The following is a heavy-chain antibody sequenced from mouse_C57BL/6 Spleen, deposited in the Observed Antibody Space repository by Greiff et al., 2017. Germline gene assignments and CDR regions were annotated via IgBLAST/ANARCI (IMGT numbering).Heavy chain of an antibody. V-gene: IGHV5-16*01. CDR2: INYDGSST. Sequence: EVKVVESEGGLVQPGSSMKLSCTASGFTFSDYYMAWVRQVPEKGLEWVANINYDGSSTYYLDSLKSRFIISRDNAKNILYLQMSSLKSEDTATDYCARDRLLNYFDYWGQGTTLTVSS. CDR1: GFTFSDYY. CDR3: ARDRLLNYFDY. D-gene: IGHD2-3*01. J-gene: IGHJ2*01.